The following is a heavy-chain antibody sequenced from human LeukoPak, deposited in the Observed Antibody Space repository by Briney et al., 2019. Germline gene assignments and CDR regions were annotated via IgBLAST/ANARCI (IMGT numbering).Heavy chain of an antibody. Sequence: GGSLRLSCAASGFTFSNYEMNWVRQAPGKGLVWVSYISSSSGSTIYYADSVKGRFTIPRDNAKNSLYLQMNSLRAEDTAVYYCARDSSGWYYFDYWGQGTLVTVSS. J-gene: IGHJ4*02. V-gene: IGHV3-48*03. CDR1: GFTFSNYE. D-gene: IGHD6-19*01. CDR2: ISSSSGSTI. CDR3: ARDSSGWYYFDY.